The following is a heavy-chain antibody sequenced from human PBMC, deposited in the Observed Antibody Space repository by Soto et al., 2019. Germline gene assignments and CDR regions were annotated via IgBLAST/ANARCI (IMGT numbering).Heavy chain of an antibody. CDR3: ARENILTLY. CDR2: ISSSGSTI. D-gene: IGHD3-9*01. Sequence: PGGSLRLSCAASGFTFSSYEMNWVRQAPGKGLEWVSYISSSGSTIYYADSVKGRFTISRDNAKNSLYLQMNSLRAEDTAVYYCARENILTLYWGQGTLVTVSS. J-gene: IGHJ4*02. V-gene: IGHV3-48*03. CDR1: GFTFSSYE.